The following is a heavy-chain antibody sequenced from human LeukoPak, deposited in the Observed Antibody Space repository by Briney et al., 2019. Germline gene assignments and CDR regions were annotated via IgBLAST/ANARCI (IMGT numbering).Heavy chain of an antibody. Sequence: GGSLRLSCAASGFTFSNYNMNWVRQAPGKGLEWVAVISYDGSNKYYADSVKGRFTISRDNSKNTLYLQMNSLRAEDTAVYYCAKDDLDYWGQGTLVTVSS. J-gene: IGHJ4*02. CDR3: AKDDLDY. CDR2: ISYDGSNK. V-gene: IGHV3-30*18. CDR1: GFTFSNYN.